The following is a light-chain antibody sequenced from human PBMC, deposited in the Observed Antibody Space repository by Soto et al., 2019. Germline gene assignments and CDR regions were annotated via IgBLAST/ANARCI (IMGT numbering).Light chain of an antibody. CDR2: VND. J-gene: IGLJ2*01. CDR3: ATWDSSLSAGV. V-gene: IGLV1-51*01. CDR1: SSNIGNNY. Sequence: QSVLTQPPSVSAAPGQKVTISCSGSSSNIGNNYVFWYQQLPGTAPKLLIYVNDKRPSGIPDRFSGSKSGTSATLGITGLQTGDEADYYCATWDSSLSAGVFGGGTKLTVL.